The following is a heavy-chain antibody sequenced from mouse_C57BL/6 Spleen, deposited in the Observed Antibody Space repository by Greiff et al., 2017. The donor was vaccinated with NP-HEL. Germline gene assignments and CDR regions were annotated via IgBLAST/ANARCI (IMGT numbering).Heavy chain of an antibody. D-gene: IGHD3-1*01. J-gene: IGHJ4*01. CDR3: TRDGLLTYYYAMDY. CDR1: GFTFSSYA. CDR2: ISSGGDYI. Sequence: EVMLVESGEGLVKPGGSLKLSCAASGFTFSSYAMSWVRQTPEKRLEWVAYISSGGDYIYYADTVKGRFTISRDNARNTLYLQMSSLKSGDTAMYYCTRDGLLTYYYAMDYWGQGTSVTVSS. V-gene: IGHV5-9-1*02.